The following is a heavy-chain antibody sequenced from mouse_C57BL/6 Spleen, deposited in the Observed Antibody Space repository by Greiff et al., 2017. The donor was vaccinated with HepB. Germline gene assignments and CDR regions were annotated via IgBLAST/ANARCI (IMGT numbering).Heavy chain of an antibody. J-gene: IGHJ2*01. D-gene: IGHD1-1*01. V-gene: IGHV1-4*01. CDR3: ARWDYYGSSFDY. Sequence: VKLMESGAELARPGASVKMSCKASGYTFTSYTMHWVKQRPGQGLEWIGYINPSSGYTKYNQKFKDKATLTADKSSSTAYMQLSSLTSEDSAVYYCARWDYYGSSFDYWGQGTTLTVSS. CDR2: INPSSGYT. CDR1: GYTFTSYT.